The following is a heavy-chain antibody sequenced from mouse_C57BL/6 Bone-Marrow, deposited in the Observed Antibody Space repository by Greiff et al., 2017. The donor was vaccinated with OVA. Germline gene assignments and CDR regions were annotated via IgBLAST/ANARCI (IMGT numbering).Heavy chain of an antibody. CDR3: ARHGDYGSFFDY. CDR2: ISSGGSYP. Sequence: EVQGVESGGDLVKPGGSLKLSCAASGFTFSSYGMSWVRQTPDKRLEWVATISSGGSYPYSPDSGKGRFTISRDNAKNTLYLQMSSLKSEDTAMYYCARHGDYGSFFDYWGQGTTLTVSS. V-gene: IGHV5-6*01. D-gene: IGHD1-1*01. J-gene: IGHJ2*01. CDR1: GFTFSSYG.